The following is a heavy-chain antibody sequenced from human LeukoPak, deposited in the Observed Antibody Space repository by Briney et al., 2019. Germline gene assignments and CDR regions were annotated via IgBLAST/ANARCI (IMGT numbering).Heavy chain of an antibody. Sequence: GASVKVSCKTSGYIFTDYFIHWMRQAPGQGPEWVGWINPNSGGTNYVQKFKGRVTMTRDTSTSTAYMELSRLRSDDTAVYYCARDPVVGATRWFDYWGQGTLVTVSS. CDR2: INPNSGGT. J-gene: IGHJ4*02. D-gene: IGHD1-26*01. CDR3: ARDPVVGATRWFDY. V-gene: IGHV1-2*02. CDR1: GYIFTDYF.